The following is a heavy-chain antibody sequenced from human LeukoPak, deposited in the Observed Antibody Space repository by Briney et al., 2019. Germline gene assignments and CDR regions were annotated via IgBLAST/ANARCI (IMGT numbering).Heavy chain of an antibody. J-gene: IGHJ4*02. CDR3: ARGDFWSGSQPFDY. Sequence: PSETLSLTCSVSGVSMNSYYWSWIRQPPGKELEWLAYIFYTGGTNYNPSLKSRVTISVDTSKNQFSLALNSVTAADTAVYYCARGDFWSGSQPFDYWGQGILVTVSS. D-gene: IGHD3-3*01. V-gene: IGHV4-59*01. CDR1: GVSMNSYY. CDR2: IFYTGGT.